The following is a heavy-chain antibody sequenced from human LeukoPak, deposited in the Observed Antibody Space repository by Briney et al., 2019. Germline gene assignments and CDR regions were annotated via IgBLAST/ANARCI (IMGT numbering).Heavy chain of an antibody. CDR3: ARGPGQLWFFDY. CDR2: ISYDGSNK. J-gene: IGHJ4*02. D-gene: IGHD5-18*01. Sequence: GRSLRLSCAASGFTFSSYVMHWVRQAPGKGLEWVAVISYDGSNKYYADSVKGRFTISRDNSKSTLYLQMNSLRAEDTAVYYCARGPGQLWFFDYWGQGTLVTVSS. CDR1: GFTFSSYV. V-gene: IGHV3-30-3*01.